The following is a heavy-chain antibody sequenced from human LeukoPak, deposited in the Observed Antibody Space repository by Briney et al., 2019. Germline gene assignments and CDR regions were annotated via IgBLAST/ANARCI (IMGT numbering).Heavy chain of an antibody. CDR2: INQGGSES. CDR3: TKGRSNHY. J-gene: IGHJ4*02. V-gene: IGHV3-7*01. Sequence: GGSLRLSCAASGLTFSDFWMGWVRQAPGKGLEWVANINQGGSESYYVDSVKGRFTISRDNAKKSLFLQMNSLSAEDTAVYYCTKGRSNHYWGQGTPVTVST. D-gene: IGHD4-11*01. CDR1: GLTFSDFW.